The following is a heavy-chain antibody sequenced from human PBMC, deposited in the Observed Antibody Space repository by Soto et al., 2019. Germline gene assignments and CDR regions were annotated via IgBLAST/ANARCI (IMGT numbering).Heavy chain of an antibody. V-gene: IGHV3-11*01. Sequence: QVQLVESGGDLVKPGGSLRLSCAASGFTFSDYFMTWIRQAPGKGLEWVSYIGTSAGTSFYADSVQGRFTISRDNARKSLYLEMDSLRAEDTAVYYCARSSATPNGWWGYGLDVWGQGTTVTVSS. CDR3: ARSSATPNGWWGYGLDV. CDR1: GFTFSDYF. J-gene: IGHJ6*02. D-gene: IGHD2-15*01. CDR2: IGTSAGTS.